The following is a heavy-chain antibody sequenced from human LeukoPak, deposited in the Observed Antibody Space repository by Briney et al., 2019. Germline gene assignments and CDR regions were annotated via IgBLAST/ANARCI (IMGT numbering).Heavy chain of an antibody. D-gene: IGHD2-2*01. Sequence: GGSLRLSCAASGFTFSSYAMSWVRQAPGKGLEWVSAISGSGGSTYYADSVKGRFTISRDNSKNTLYLQMNSLRAEDTAVYYCAKDPPSIVVVPAAVFGYWGQGTLVTVSS. V-gene: IGHV3-23*01. CDR2: ISGSGGST. J-gene: IGHJ4*02. CDR3: AKDPPSIVVVPAAVFGY. CDR1: GFTFSSYA.